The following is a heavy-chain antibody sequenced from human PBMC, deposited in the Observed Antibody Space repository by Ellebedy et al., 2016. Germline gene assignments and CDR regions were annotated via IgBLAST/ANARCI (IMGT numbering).Heavy chain of an antibody. J-gene: IGHJ3*02. CDR3: ARLRIQLWYPTEDAFDI. CDR1: GDSVSSNSAA. CDR2: TYYRSKWYN. D-gene: IGHD5-18*01. V-gene: IGHV6-1*01. Sequence: SQTLSLTCAISGDSVSSNSAAWNWIRQSPSRGLEWLGRTYYRSKWYNDYAVSVKSRITINPDTSKNQFSLQLNSVTPEDTAVYYCARLRIQLWYPTEDAFDIWGQGTMVAVSS.